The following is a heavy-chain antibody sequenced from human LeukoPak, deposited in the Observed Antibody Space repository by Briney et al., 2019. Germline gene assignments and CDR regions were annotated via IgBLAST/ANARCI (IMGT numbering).Heavy chain of an antibody. CDR3: AKEDYGPRHLFDY. D-gene: IGHD4-17*01. CDR2: ISGSGGST. V-gene: IGHV3-23*01. Sequence: GGSLRLSGAAPGFTFSSYAMSGVRQAPGKGLGWVSAISGSGGSTYYADSVKGRFTISRDNSKNTLYLQMNSLRAEDTAVYYCAKEDYGPRHLFDYWGQGTLVTVSS. CDR1: GFTFSSYA. J-gene: IGHJ4*02.